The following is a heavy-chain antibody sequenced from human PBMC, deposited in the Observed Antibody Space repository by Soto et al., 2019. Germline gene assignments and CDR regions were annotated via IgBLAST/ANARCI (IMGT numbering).Heavy chain of an antibody. J-gene: IGHJ4*02. CDR1: GYTFSGFY. CDR2: IYPDSGGT. CDR3: RVTGVSEVDY. Sequence: QVQLVQSGAEVKKPGASVKVSYRTSGYTFSGFYIHWVRQAPGQGLESMGWIYPDSGGTDYAQKFQGRVTMTRDTSISTAYMELSRLRSDDTAVYYCRVTGVSEVDYWGQGTLVTVSS. V-gene: IGHV1-2*02. D-gene: IGHD2-8*01.